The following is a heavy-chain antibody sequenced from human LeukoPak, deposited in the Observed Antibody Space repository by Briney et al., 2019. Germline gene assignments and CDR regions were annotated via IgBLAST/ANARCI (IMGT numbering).Heavy chain of an antibody. J-gene: IGHJ5*02. D-gene: IGHD1-26*01. V-gene: IGHV4-34*01. CDR1: GGSFSGYY. CDR3: AYGQGELVSFDP. Sequence: SETLSLTCAVYGGSFSGYYWSWIRQPPGKGLEWIGEINHSGNTNYNPSLKSRVTISEDTSKKQFSLKLTSVTAADTAVYYCAYGQGELVSFDPWAREPWSPSLQ. CDR2: INHSGNT.